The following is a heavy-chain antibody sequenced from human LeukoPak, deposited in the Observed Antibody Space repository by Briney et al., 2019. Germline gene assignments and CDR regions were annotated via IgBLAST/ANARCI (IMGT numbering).Heavy chain of an antibody. J-gene: IGHJ4*02. CDR3: ARDSQHLNFDY. V-gene: IGHV3-7*04. CDR1: GFTFCNYW. D-gene: IGHD3-3*02. Sequence: GGSLRLSCAASGFTFCNYWMNWVRQAPGKGLEWVAHIKEDGSEQYHVDSVKGRFIISRDNAKNSLYLQMNSLRAEDTAVYYCARDSQHLNFDYWGQGTLVTVSS. CDR2: IKEDGSEQ.